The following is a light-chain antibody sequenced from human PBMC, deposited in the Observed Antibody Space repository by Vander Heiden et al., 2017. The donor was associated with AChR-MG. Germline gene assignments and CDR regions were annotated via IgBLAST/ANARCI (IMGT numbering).Light chain of an antibody. CDR2: STR. CDR3: LIYYGGAVV. CDR1: TGAVTSADY. Sequence: QTVVTQEPSVTVSPGGTVTLTCASSTGAVTSADYTNWLQQKPGQAPKTLIYSTRNKYAWTPARFSGSLLGDKAALTLSGVQPEDEADYYCLIYYGGAVVFGGGTKLTVL. J-gene: IGLJ2*01. V-gene: IGLV7-43*01.